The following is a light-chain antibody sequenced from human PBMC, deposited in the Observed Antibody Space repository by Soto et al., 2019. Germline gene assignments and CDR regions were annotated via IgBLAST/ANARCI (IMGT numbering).Light chain of an antibody. V-gene: IGLV4-69*01. CDR2: LNSDGSH. J-gene: IGLJ2*01. CDR3: QTWGSGIHVV. Sequence: QLVLIQSPSASASLGASVNLTCTLSDGHNNYAIAWHQQQPERGPRFLMTLNSDGSHKKGDGIPDRFSASSSGAERYLTISSLQSEDEADYYCQTWGSGIHVVFGGGTKLTVL. CDR1: DGHNNYA.